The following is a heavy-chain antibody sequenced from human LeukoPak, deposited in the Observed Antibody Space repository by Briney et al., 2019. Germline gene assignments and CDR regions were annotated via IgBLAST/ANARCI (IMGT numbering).Heavy chain of an antibody. Sequence: QPGGSLRLSCAASGFTFSSYEMNWVRQAPGKGLEWVSYISSSGSTIYYADSVKGRFTISRDNAKNSLYLQMNRLRAEDTAVYYCARGVAVAARFDYWGQGTLVTVSS. CDR2: ISSSGSTI. J-gene: IGHJ4*02. CDR3: ARGVAVAARFDY. V-gene: IGHV3-48*03. D-gene: IGHD6-19*01. CDR1: GFTFSSYE.